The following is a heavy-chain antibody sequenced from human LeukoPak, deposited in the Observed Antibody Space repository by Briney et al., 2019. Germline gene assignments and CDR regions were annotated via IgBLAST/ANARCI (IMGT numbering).Heavy chain of an antibody. V-gene: IGHV3-21*01. CDR2: ISSSSSYI. CDR3: AKGVVVAAGYFDY. J-gene: IGHJ4*02. Sequence: GGSLRLSCTASGFTFSSYSMNWVRQAPGKGLEWVSSISSSSSYIYYADSVKGRFTISRDNAKNSLYLQMNSLRAEDTAVYYCAKGVVVAAGYFDYWGQGTLVTVSS. D-gene: IGHD2-15*01. CDR1: GFTFSSYS.